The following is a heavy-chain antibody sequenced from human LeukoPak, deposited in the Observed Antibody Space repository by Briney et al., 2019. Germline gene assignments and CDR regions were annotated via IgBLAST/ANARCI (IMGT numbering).Heavy chain of an antibody. V-gene: IGHV3-7*04. Sequence: GASLRLYCAASGFTFSTSWMSWVRQAPGNGLEWVANIRQDGSEKYYVDSVKGRFTISRDNAKNSLYLQMNILRAEDTAVYYCAREYHLDYWGQGTLVTVSA. CDR2: IRQDGSEK. D-gene: IGHD1-14*01. CDR3: AREYHLDY. J-gene: IGHJ4*02. CDR1: GFTFSTSW.